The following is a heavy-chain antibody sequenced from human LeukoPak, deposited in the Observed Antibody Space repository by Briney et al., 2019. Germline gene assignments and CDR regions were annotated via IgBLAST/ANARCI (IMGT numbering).Heavy chain of an antibody. V-gene: IGHV5-51*01. CDR2: IYPGDSDT. CDR1: GYSFTSYW. Sequence: GESLKISCKGSGYSFTSYWIGWVRQMPGKGLEWMGIIYPGDSDTRYSPSFQGQVTISADKSIGTAYLQWSSLKASDTAMYYCARRPYYYDSTGSLRAFDIWGQGTMVTVSS. J-gene: IGHJ3*02. CDR3: ARRPYYYDSTGSLRAFDI. D-gene: IGHD3-22*01.